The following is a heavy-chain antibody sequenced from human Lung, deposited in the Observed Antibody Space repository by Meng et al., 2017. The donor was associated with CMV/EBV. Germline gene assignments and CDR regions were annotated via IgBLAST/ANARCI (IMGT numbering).Heavy chain of an antibody. CDR1: GFTFSSYW. Sequence: GGSXRLSCAASGFTFSSYWMSWVRQAPGKGLEWVANIRQDGSEKYSVDSVKGRFTISRDNAKNSLYLQMNSLRAEDTAVYYCARISDMNGTTYCVDYWGQGTLVTVSS. CDR2: IRQDGSEK. CDR3: ARISDMNGTTYCVDY. D-gene: IGHD1-1*01. V-gene: IGHV3-7*01. J-gene: IGHJ4*02.